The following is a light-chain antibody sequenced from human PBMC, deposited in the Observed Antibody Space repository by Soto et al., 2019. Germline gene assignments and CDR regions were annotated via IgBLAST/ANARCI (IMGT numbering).Light chain of an antibody. CDR2: AAS. J-gene: IGKJ4*01. Sequence: DIQMTQSPSSLSASVGYTVTITCRASQNIIFYLNWYPQRIGKSPKILIYAASTLYGGVPSRFSGSGSGTDFALTITSLQAEDFATYYCQQLRMFTSTFGGGTKVDNK. V-gene: IGKV1-39*01. CDR1: QNIIFY. CDR3: QQLRMFTST.